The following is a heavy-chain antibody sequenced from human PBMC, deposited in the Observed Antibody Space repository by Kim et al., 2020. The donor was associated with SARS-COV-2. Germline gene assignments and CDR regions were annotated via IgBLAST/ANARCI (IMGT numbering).Heavy chain of an antibody. V-gene: IGHV4-4*02. CDR3: ARDLEQPVQEAFDI. D-gene: IGHD6-13*01. CDR1: GGSISSSNW. Sequence: SETLSLTCAVSGGSISSSNWWSWVRQPPGKGLEWIGEIYHSGSTNYNPSLKSRVTISVDKSKNQFSLKLSSVTAADTAVYYCARDLEQPVQEAFDIWGQGTMVTVSS. CDR2: IYHSGST. J-gene: IGHJ3*02.